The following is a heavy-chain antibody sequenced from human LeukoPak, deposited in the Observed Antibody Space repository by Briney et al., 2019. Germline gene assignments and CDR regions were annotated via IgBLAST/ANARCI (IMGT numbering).Heavy chain of an antibody. CDR1: GFMFSSYW. Sequence: GGSLRLSCAASGFMFSSYWMSWVRQAPGKGLEWVANIKQDGSEKYYVDSVKGRFTISRDNAKNSLYVQMNSLRAEDTAVYYCARDDDYYDSSGYYYDHFDYWGQGTLVTVSS. CDR3: ARDDDYYDSSGYYYDHFDY. J-gene: IGHJ4*02. D-gene: IGHD3-22*01. CDR2: IKQDGSEK. V-gene: IGHV3-7*01.